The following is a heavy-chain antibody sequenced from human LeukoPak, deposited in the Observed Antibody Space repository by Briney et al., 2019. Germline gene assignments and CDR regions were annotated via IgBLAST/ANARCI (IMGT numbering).Heavy chain of an antibody. CDR1: GGTFSSYA. Sequence: SVKVPCKASGGTFSSYAISWVRQAPGQGLEWMGRIIPIFGTANYAQKFQGRVTITTDESTSTAYMELSSLRSEDTAVYYCAVVAATTDFDYWGQGTLVTVSS. CDR3: AVVAATTDFDY. V-gene: IGHV1-69*05. CDR2: IIPIFGTA. D-gene: IGHD2-15*01. J-gene: IGHJ4*02.